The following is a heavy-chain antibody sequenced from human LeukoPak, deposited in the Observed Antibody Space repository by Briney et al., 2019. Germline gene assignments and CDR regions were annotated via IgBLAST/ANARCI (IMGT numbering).Heavy chain of an antibody. CDR3: ARDRYSSGWYSADYYYYMDV. D-gene: IGHD6-19*01. CDR2: IIPIFGTA. Sequence: GASVKVSCKASGGTFSSYAISWVRQAPGQGLEWMGGIIPIFGTANYAQKLQGRVTMTTDTSTSTAYMELRSLRSDDTAVYYCARDRYSSGWYSADYYYYMDVWGKGTTVTVSS. V-gene: IGHV1-69*05. J-gene: IGHJ6*03. CDR1: GGTFSSYA.